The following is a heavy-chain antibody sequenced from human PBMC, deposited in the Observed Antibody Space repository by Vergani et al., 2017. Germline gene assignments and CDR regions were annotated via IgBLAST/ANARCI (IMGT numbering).Heavy chain of an antibody. D-gene: IGHD1-26*01. CDR1: GFTFSNYA. CDR2: ISGSGGST. J-gene: IGHJ4*02. V-gene: IGHV3-23*01. Sequence: EVQLLESGGGLVQPGGSLRLSCAASGFTFSNYAMSWVRQALGKGLEWVSTISGSGGSTYYADSVKGRFTISRDNSKITLNLQMNSLRAEDTAVYYCAKSGGSGSQNRGTDYWGQGILVTVSS. CDR3: AKSGGSGSQNRGTDY.